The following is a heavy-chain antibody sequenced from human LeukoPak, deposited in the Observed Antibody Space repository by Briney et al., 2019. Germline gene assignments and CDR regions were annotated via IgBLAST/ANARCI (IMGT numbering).Heavy chain of an antibody. CDR2: IDYSGWT. CDR3: ARDQYYYGSGSGYDY. D-gene: IGHD3-10*01. Sequence: PSETLSLTCTVSGGSISSYYWSWIRQPPGKGLEWIGYIDYSGWTNYNPSLKSRVTISVDTSKNQFSLKLSSVTPADTAVYYCARDQYYYGSGSGYDYWGQGTLVTVSS. CDR1: GGSISSYY. V-gene: IGHV4-59*01. J-gene: IGHJ4*02.